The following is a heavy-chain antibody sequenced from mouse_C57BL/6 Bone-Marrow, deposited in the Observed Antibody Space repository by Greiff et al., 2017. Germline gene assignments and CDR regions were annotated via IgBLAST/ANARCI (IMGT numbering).Heavy chain of an antibody. J-gene: IGHJ3*01. CDR2: ISNGGGST. V-gene: IGHV5-12*01. CDR1: GFTFSDYY. Sequence: EVQLQESGGGLVQPGGSLKLSCAASGFTFSDYYMSWVRQTPEKRLEWVAYISNGGGSTYYPDTVKGRFTISRDNAKNTLYLQMSRLKSEDTVMYYCARQGFAYWGQGTLVTVSA. CDR3: ARQGFAY.